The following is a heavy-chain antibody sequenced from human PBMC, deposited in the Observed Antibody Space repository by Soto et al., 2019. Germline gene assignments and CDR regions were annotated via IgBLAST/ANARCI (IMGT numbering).Heavy chain of an antibody. Sequence: QVQLVQSGAEVKKPGSSVKVSCKASGGTFSSYAISWVRQAPGQGLEWMGGIIPIFGTANYAQKFQGRVTITADESTSTAYMELSSLRSEDTDVYYCAISDIVATIGEDNWFDPWGQGTLVTVSS. CDR2: IIPIFGTA. J-gene: IGHJ5*02. CDR1: GGTFSSYA. D-gene: IGHD5-12*01. CDR3: AISDIVATIGEDNWFDP. V-gene: IGHV1-69*01.